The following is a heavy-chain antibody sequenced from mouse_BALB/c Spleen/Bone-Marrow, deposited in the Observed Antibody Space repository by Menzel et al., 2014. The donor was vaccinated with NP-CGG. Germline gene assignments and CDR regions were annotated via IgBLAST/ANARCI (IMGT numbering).Heavy chain of an antibody. CDR1: GYAFTNYL. Sequence: QVQLRQSGAELVWPGTSVKVSCKASGYAFTNYLIEWVKQRPGQGLEWIGVINPGSGGTNYNEKFKGKATLTADKSSSTAYMQLSSLTSDDSAVYFCARRELGEFDYWGQGTTLTVSS. J-gene: IGHJ2*01. CDR2: INPGSGGT. V-gene: IGHV1-54*01. D-gene: IGHD4-1*01. CDR3: ARRELGEFDY.